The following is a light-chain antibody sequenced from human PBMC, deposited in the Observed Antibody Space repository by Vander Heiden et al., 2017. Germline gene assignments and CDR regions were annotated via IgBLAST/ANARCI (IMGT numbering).Light chain of an antibody. CDR2: GLF. CDR3: QQYKNWTPEYT. CDR1: QNLRTT. Sequence: EIVLPQSPPTLSVSPGGRATLSCRASQNLRTTIACYQQNPGQAPKLLIYGLFTRATGTAARFRGSGSGKELTLTISSLQSEDVAVYYCQQYKNWTPEYTFGQGTKLEI. V-gene: IGKV3-15*01. J-gene: IGKJ2*01.